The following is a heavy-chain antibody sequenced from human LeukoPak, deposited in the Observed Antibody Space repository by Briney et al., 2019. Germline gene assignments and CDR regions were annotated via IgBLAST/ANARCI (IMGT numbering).Heavy chain of an antibody. D-gene: IGHD3-22*01. V-gene: IGHV3-74*01. CDR1: GFTFSTYW. CDR3: ARAPSEIGGYYPEYFRH. J-gene: IGHJ1*01. Sequence: GGSLRLSCAASGFTFSTYWMHWVRQAPGKGLVWVSRIKSDGSTNYADSVKGRFTISRDNAKNTVSLQMNSLRPEDTGVYYCARAPSEIGGYYPEYFRHWGQGTLVAVSS. CDR2: IKSDGST.